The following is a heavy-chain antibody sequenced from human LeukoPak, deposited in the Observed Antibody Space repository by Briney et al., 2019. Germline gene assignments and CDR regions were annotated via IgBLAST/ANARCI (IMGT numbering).Heavy chain of an antibody. CDR2: ISGSGGST. CDR3: AKDGYCSGGSCYSPWYFDY. CDR1: GFTFSSYA. D-gene: IGHD2-15*01. V-gene: IGHV3-23*01. J-gene: IGHJ4*02. Sequence: GGSLRLSCAASGFTFSSYAMSWVRQAPGKGLEWVSAISGSGGSTYYADSVKGRFTISRDNSKNTLYLQMNSLRAEDTAVYYCAKDGYCSGGSCYSPWYFDYWGQGTLVTVSS.